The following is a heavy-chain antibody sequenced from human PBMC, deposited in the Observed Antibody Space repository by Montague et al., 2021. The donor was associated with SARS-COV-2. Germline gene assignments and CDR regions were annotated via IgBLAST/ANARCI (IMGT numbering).Heavy chain of an antibody. CDR1: GDSISSYD. CDR3: ARAQNTCFIANCVNYFEV. D-gene: IGHD1-1*01. J-gene: IGHJ4*02. CDR2: GRYTGST. V-gene: IGHV4-59*01. Sequence: SETLSLTCEVSGDSISSYDWSWIWQCPGTGLELICYGRYTGSTGYNSYLTTRVTLSLYTHTHHFSLKLRSVTAADTAVYDCARAQNTCFIANCVNYFEVWGLGALVTVSS.